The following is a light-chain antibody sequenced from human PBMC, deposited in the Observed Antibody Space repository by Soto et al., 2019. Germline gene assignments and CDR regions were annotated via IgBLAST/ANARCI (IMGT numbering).Light chain of an antibody. CDR3: SSYTTTSTLII. CDR1: SSDLASYNF. J-gene: IGLJ2*01. V-gene: IGLV2-14*01. CDR2: EVS. Sequence: QSALTQPASVSGSPGQSITISCAGTSSDLASYNFVSWYQHYPGKAPKLIIYEVSNRPSGVSNRFSGSKSGNTASLTISGLQAEDEADYYCSSYTTTSTLIIFGGGTQLTVL.